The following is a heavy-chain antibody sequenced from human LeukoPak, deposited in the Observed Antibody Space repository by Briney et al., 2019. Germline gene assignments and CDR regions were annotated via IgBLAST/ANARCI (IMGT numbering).Heavy chain of an antibody. CDR1: GFTFSSYA. CDR2: ISYDGSNK. CDR3: AASGGSSGWELDY. V-gene: IGHV3-30-3*01. J-gene: IGHJ4*02. D-gene: IGHD6-19*01. Sequence: GGSLRLSCAASGFTFSSYAMHWVRQAPGKGLEWVAVISYDGSNKYYADSVKGRFTISRDNSKNTLYLQMNSLRAEDTAVYYYAASGGSSGWELDYWGQGTLVTVSS.